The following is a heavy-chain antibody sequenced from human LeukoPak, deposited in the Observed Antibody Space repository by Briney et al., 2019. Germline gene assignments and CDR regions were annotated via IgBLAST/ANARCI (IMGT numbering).Heavy chain of an antibody. CDR1: GFTFSNAW. D-gene: IGHD4-17*01. Sequence: GGSLRLSCAASGFTFSNAWMSWVRQAPGKGLEWVGRIKSKTDGGTTDYAAPVKGRFTISRDDSKNTLYLQMNSLRAEDTAVYYCAKDVFRMYGDKRGGYFDYWGQGTLVTVSS. V-gene: IGHV3-15*01. CDR3: AKDVFRMYGDKRGGYFDY. CDR2: IKSKTDGGTT. J-gene: IGHJ4*02.